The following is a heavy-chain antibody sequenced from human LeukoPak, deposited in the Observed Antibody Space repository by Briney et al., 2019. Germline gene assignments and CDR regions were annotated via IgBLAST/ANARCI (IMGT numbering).Heavy chain of an antibody. D-gene: IGHD3-10*01. V-gene: IGHV1-2*02. CDR1: GYTFTGYY. J-gene: IGHJ3*02. Sequence: ASVKVSCKASGYTFTGYYMHWVRQAPGQGLEWMGWINPNSGGTIYAQKFQGRVTMTRDTSITTAYMELSRLTTDDTAVYYCARAAEVRSGSFDAFDIWGQGTMVTVSS. CDR3: ARAAEVRSGSFDAFDI. CDR2: INPNSGGT.